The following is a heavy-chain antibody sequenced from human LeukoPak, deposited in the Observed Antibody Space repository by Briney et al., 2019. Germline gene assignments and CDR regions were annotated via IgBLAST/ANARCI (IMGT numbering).Heavy chain of an antibody. CDR3: ARSSGYDLYFDY. Sequence: SVKVSCKASGYTFTSYGISWVRQAPGQGLEWMGRITPILGIANYAQKFQGRVTITADKSTSTAYMELSSLRSEDTAVYYCARSSGYDLYFDYWGQGTLVTVSS. D-gene: IGHD5-12*01. CDR1: GYTFTSYG. J-gene: IGHJ4*02. CDR2: ITPILGIA. V-gene: IGHV1-69*04.